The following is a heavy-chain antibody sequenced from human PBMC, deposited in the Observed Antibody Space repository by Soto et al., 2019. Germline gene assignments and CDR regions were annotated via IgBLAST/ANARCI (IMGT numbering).Heavy chain of an antibody. J-gene: IGHJ4*02. D-gene: IGHD3-22*01. V-gene: IGHV4-39*01. Sequence: QLQLQESGPGLVKPSETLSLTCTVSGGSISSSSYYWGWIRQPPGKGLEWIGSIYYSGSTYYNPSLKRRVTISVDTSKNLFSLKLSSVTAADTAVYYCATGQAVVITVDYWGQGTLVTVSS. CDR2: IYYSGST. CDR1: GGSISSSSYY. CDR3: ATGQAVVITVDY.